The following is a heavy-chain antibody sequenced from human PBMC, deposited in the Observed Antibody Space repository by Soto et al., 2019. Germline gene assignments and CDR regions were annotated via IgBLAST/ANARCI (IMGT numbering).Heavy chain of an antibody. CDR2: ISAYNGNT. V-gene: IGHV1-18*01. D-gene: IGHD6-6*01. CDR1: GYAFTSYG. J-gene: IGHJ4*02. Sequence: SVKVYCKAAGYAFTSYGISLVRQAPGQGLEWMGWISAYNGNTNYAQKLQGRVTMTTDTSTSTAYMELRSLRSDDTAVYYCARMGQLVRICDYWGQGTLVTVSS. CDR3: ARMGQLVRICDY.